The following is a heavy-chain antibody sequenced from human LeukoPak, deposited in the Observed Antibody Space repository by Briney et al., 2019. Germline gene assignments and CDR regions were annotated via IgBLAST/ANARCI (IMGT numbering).Heavy chain of an antibody. CDR3: ARPYGYSGYDYGY. CDR2: IKQGGSEK. CDR1: GFTFSSYW. J-gene: IGHJ4*02. Sequence: GGSLRLSCAASGFTFSSYWMSRVRQAPGKGLEWVANIKQGGSEKYYVDSVKGRFTISRDNAKNSLYLQMNSLRAEDTAVYYCARPYGYSGYDYGYWGQGTLVTVSS. D-gene: IGHD5-12*01. V-gene: IGHV3-7*01.